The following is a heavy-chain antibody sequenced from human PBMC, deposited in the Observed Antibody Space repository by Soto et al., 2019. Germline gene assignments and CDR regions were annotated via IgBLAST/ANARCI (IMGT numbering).Heavy chain of an antibody. J-gene: IGHJ3*02. Sequence: EVQLVESGGGLVQPGGSLRLSCAASGFTFSNYWMHWVRQAPGKGLVWVSRIKGDGSITNYADSVKGRFTISRDNAKNTLNLQMNSLRAEDTAVYYCAREDTVVVPDAFDMWGQGTMVTVSS. CDR3: AREDTVVVPDAFDM. CDR1: GFTFSNYW. CDR2: IKGDGSIT. V-gene: IGHV3-74*01. D-gene: IGHD2-2*01.